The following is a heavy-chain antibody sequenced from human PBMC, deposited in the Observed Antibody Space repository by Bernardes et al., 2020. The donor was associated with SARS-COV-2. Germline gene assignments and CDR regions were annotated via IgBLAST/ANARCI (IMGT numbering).Heavy chain of an antibody. J-gene: IGHJ5*02. CDR1: GGSISSYY. D-gene: IGHD3-16*01. CDR2: IYYSGST. CDR3: ARGGGADNIFDP. Sequence: SETLSLTCTVSGGSISSYYWSWIRQPPGKGLEWIGYIYYSGSTNYNPSLKSRVTISVDTSKNQFSLKLSSVTAADTAVYYCARGGGADNIFDPWGQGTLVTVSS. V-gene: IGHV4-59*08.